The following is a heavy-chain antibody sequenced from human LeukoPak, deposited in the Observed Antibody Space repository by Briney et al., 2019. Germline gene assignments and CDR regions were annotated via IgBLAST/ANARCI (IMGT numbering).Heavy chain of an antibody. CDR1: GYTFTNND. CDR3: ARESTMVRGVILAEYFDY. V-gene: IGHV1-8*02. CDR2: VNPNSGNT. Sequence: ASVKVSCKASGYTFTNNDINWVRQATGQGLEWMGWVNPNSGNTDYAPKFQGRVTMSRDTSISTAYMEVSSLTSEDTAVYYCARESTMVRGVILAEYFDYWGQGTLVTVSS. D-gene: IGHD3-10*01. J-gene: IGHJ4*02.